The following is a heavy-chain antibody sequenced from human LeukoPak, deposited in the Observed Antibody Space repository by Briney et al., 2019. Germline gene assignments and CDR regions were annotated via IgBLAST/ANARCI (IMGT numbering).Heavy chain of an antibody. V-gene: IGHV1-2*02. CDR3: ARAFSSLYGSGNPEAFDI. D-gene: IGHD3-10*01. J-gene: IGHJ3*02. CDR2: INPNSGGT. CDR1: GYTFTGYY. Sequence: GASVKVSCKASGYTFTGYYMHWVRQAPGQGLEWMGWINPNSGGTNYAQKFQGRVTMTRDTSISTAYMELSRLRSDDTAVYYCARAFSSLYGSGNPEAFDIWGQGTMVTVSS.